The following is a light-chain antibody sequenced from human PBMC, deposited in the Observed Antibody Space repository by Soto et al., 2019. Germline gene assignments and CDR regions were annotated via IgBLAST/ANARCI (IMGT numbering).Light chain of an antibody. CDR2: IAS. Sequence: DIHMTQSPSSLSASVGDRVTITCRASQSISNYLNWYQQKPGKAPNLLIYIASNLHSGVPSRFSGSGSGTDFTLTISSLQPEDFATYYCQQSDSTPYTFGQGTKVDIK. CDR3: QQSDSTPYT. V-gene: IGKV1-39*01. J-gene: IGKJ2*01. CDR1: QSISNY.